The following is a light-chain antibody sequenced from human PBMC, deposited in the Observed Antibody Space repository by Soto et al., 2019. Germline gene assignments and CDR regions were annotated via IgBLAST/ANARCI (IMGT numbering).Light chain of an antibody. CDR1: QGISTY. CDR2: AAS. V-gene: IGKV1-27*01. Sequence: DIQMTQSPSSLSASVGDRVTTTCRASQGISTYLAWYQQKRGKVPKLLIYAASTLQSGVPSRFSGSGSGTDFTLTISSLQPEDVATYYCQKYNSASWTFGQGTKVEIK. J-gene: IGKJ1*01. CDR3: QKYNSASWT.